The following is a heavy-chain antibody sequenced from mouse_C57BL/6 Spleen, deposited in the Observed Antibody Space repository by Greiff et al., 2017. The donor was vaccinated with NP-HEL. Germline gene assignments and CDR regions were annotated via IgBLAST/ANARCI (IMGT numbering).Heavy chain of an antibody. J-gene: IGHJ2*01. Sequence: ESGPGLVKPSQSLSLTCSVTGYSITSGYYWNWLRQFPGNKLEWMGYISYDGSNNYNPSLKNRISITRDTSKNQFFLKLNSVTTEDTATYYCARDGSNYAFYYFDYWGQGTTLTVSS. CDR3: ARDGSNYAFYYFDY. CDR2: ISYDGSN. V-gene: IGHV3-6*01. CDR1: GYSITSGYY. D-gene: IGHD2-5*01.